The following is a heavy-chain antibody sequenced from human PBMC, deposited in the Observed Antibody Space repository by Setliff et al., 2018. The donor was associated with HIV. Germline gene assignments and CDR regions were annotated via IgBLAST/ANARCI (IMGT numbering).Heavy chain of an antibody. Sequence: GGSLRLSCAAPGFTFSSYAMSWVRQAPGKGLEWVSTVGGSDGATHYADSVKGRFTISRDNSKNTLYLQMNILSVEDTAVYYCACANAYYTARIGSSWGKGTTVTVSS. CDR3: ACANAYYTARIGSS. D-gene: IGHD3-3*01. CDR1: GFTFSSYA. J-gene: IGHJ6*04. CDR2: VGGSDGAT. V-gene: IGHV3-23*01.